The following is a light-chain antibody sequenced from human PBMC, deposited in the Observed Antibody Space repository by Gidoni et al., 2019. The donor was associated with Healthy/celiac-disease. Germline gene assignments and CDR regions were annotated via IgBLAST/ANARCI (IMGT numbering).Light chain of an antibody. J-gene: IGKJ4*01. CDR2: WAS. CDR3: QPYYSTPFT. V-gene: IGKV4-1*01. CDR1: QSVLYSSNNKNY. Sequence: EIVMTQSPDSLAVSLGERANINCKSSQSVLYSSNNKNYLAWYQQKPGQPPKLLIYWASTRESGVPDRFSGSGSGTDFTLTISSLQAEDVAVYYCQPYYSTPFTFGGGTKVEIK.